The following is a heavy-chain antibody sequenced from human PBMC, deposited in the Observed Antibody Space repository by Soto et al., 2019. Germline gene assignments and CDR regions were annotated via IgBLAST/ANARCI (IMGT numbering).Heavy chain of an antibody. Sequence: PGGSLRLSCAASGFTFSSYAMSWVRQAPGKGLEWVSAISGSGGSTYYADSVKGRFTISRDNSKNTLYLQMNSLRAEDTAVYYCAKDRDPGIRQAQAFDYWGQGTLVTVSS. V-gene: IGHV3-23*01. CDR2: ISGSGGST. D-gene: IGHD2-21*01. CDR3: AKDRDPGIRQAQAFDY. CDR1: GFTFSSYA. J-gene: IGHJ4*02.